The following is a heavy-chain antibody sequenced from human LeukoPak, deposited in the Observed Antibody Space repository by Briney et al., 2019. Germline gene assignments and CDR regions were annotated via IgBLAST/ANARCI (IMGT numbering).Heavy chain of an antibody. CDR2: IIPNGGDT. CDR3: ARGDIDY. J-gene: IGHJ4*02. V-gene: IGHV1-46*03. Sequence: GASVKVSCKASGYTFTDYYIHWLRQAPGQGLEWMGVIIPNGGDTSYAQKFQGRVTMTRDTSTSTVYMELSSLRSDDTAVYYCARGDIDYWGQGTLVTVSS. CDR1: GYTFTDYY.